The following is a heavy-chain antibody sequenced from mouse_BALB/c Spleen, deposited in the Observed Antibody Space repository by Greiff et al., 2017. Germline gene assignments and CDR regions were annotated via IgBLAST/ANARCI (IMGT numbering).Heavy chain of an antibody. CDR1: GFTFSSYY. J-gene: IGHJ1*01. V-gene: IGHV5-6-2*01. Sequence: EVKLMESGGGLVKLGGSLKLSCAASGFTFSSYYMSWVRQTPEKRLELVAAINSNGGSTYYPDTVKGRFTISRDNAKNTLYLQMSSLKSEDTALYYCARRIYYDYEYFDVWGAGTTVTVSS. D-gene: IGHD2-4*01. CDR3: ARRIYYDYEYFDV. CDR2: INSNGGST.